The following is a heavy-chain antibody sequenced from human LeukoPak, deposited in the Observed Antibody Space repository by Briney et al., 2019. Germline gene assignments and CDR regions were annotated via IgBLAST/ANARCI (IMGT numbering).Heavy chain of an antibody. Sequence: PSETLSLTCTVSGGSISSGNYYWSWIRQSAGKGLEWIGRIYTSGSTNYNPSLKSRVSMSVDTSKNQFSLRLRSVTAADTAVYYCARESGYYYDTSGYTFDYWGRGILVSVSS. CDR3: ARESGYYYDTSGYTFDY. J-gene: IGHJ4*02. D-gene: IGHD3-22*01. V-gene: IGHV4-61*02. CDR2: IYTSGST. CDR1: GGSISSGNYY.